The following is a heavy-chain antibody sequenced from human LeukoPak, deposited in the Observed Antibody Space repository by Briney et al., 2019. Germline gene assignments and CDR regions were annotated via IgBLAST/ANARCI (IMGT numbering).Heavy chain of an antibody. V-gene: IGHV3-30*02. CDR1: GFTFSSHG. Sequence: GGSLRLSCAASGFTFSSHGMHWVRQAPGQGLEWVAAIWYGGTKKFYADHVKGRFTISRDSSRNTLSLQMNSLSADDTAVYYCAKETGYSSPDYWGQGALVTVSS. CDR3: AKETGYSSPDY. J-gene: IGHJ4*02. D-gene: IGHD6-13*01. CDR2: IWYGGTKK.